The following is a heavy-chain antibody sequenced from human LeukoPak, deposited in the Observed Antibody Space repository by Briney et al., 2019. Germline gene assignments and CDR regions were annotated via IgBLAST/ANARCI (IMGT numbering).Heavy chain of an antibody. Sequence: PGGSLRLSCAASGFTFSSYEMNWVRQAPGKGLERVAFIRYDGSNKYYADSVKGRFTISRDNSKNTLYLQMNSLRAEDTAVYYCASSIVGANWGQGTLVTVSS. CDR3: ASSIVGAN. D-gene: IGHD1-26*01. CDR1: GFTFSSYE. V-gene: IGHV3-30*02. CDR2: IRYDGSNK. J-gene: IGHJ4*02.